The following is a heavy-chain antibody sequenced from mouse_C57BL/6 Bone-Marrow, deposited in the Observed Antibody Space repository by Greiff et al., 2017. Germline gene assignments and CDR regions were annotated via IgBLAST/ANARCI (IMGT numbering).Heavy chain of an antibody. CDR3: SRGVSYGNYYYGY. Sequence: VQLQQSGAELVKPGASVKLSCKASGYTFTSYCMNWVKQRTGQGLAWIGMIHPNSGSTNYNEKFKSKATLTADNSSSTAYMQLSSLTSEDSAVYDESRGVSYGNYYYGYWGQGTTLTVSS. V-gene: IGHV1-64*01. CDR1: GYTFTSYC. CDR2: IHPNSGST. J-gene: IGHJ2*01. D-gene: IGHD2-1*01.